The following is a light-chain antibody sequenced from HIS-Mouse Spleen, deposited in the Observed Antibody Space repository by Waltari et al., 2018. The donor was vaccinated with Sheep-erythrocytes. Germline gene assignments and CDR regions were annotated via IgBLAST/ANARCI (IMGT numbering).Light chain of an antibody. V-gene: IGLV2-23*01. CDR2: EGS. CDR1: SSDVGSYTL. J-gene: IGLJ3*02. Sequence: QSALPQPASVSGSPGPSLTIPCTGTSSDVGSYTLVSWYQQHPGKAPKLMIYEGSKRPSGVSNRFSGSKSGNTASLTISGLQAEDEADYYCCSYAGSSTPWVFGGGTKLTVL. CDR3: CSYAGSSTPWV.